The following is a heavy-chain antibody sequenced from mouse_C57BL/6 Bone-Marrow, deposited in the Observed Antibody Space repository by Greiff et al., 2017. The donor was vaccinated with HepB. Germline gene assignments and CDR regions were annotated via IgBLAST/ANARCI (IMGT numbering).Heavy chain of an antibody. CDR1: GFTFTDYY. J-gene: IGHJ2*01. Sequence: EVQLVESGGGLVQPGGSLSLSCAASGFTFTDYYMSWVRQPPGKELEWLGFIRNKANGYTTEYSVSVKGRFTISRDNSQSILYLQMNALRAEDSATYYCARYTPFYYDYDYLDYWGQGTTLTVSS. CDR2: IRNKANGYTT. D-gene: IGHD2-4*01. CDR3: ARYTPFYYDYDYLDY. V-gene: IGHV7-3*01.